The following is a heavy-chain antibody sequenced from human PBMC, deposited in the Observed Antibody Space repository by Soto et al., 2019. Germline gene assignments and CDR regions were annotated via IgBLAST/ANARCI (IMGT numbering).Heavy chain of an antibody. V-gene: IGHV1-8*01. J-gene: IGHJ1*01. CDR2: MNPNSGNT. D-gene: IGHD6-19*01. CDR1: GYTFTSYD. CDR3: ARVVGYSSGWPEYFPL. Sequence: ASVNVSCKASGYTFTSYDINWVRQATGQGLEWMGWMNPNSGNTGYAQKFQGRVTMTRNTSISTAYMELSSLRSEDTAVYYCARVVGYSSGWPEYFPLCGQGTLVIVSS.